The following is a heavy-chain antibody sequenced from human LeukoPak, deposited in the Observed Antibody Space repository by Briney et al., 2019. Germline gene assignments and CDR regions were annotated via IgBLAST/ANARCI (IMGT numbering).Heavy chain of an antibody. CDR1: GFTFSSYA. J-gene: IGHJ4*02. CDR3: AKGDYSTGGYFDF. CDR2: ISGPGGST. D-gene: IGHD4-11*01. Sequence: GGSLRLSCAASGFTFSSYAMNWIRQAPGRGPEWVSAISGPGGSTFYADSVKGRFTISRDNSKKTLFLQMNSLRAEDTAVYYRAKGDYSTGGYFDFRGQGTLVTVSS. V-gene: IGHV3-23*01.